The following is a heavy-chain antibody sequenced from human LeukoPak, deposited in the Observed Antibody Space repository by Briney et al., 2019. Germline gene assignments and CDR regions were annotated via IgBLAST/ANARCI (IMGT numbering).Heavy chain of an antibody. Sequence: GGSLRLSCAASRFSFSVYTSNSVRQAPREGLEWVSSISSGSSDIHEADSVKGRFTISRDNAKNSLHLQMNSLRAEETAVYYCAREGGDLDYWGQGTLVTVSS. V-gene: IGHV3-21*01. CDR2: ISSGSSDI. CDR3: AREGGDLDY. D-gene: IGHD4-17*01. J-gene: IGHJ4*02. CDR1: RFSFSVYT.